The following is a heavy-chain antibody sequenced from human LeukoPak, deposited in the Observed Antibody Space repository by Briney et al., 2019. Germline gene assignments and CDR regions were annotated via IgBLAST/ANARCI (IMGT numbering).Heavy chain of an antibody. J-gene: IGHJ4*02. CDR2: INSDGSST. Sequence: SGGSLRLSCAASGFTFSSYWMHWVRQAPGKGLVWVSRINSDGSSTSYADSVKGRFTISRDNAKNTLYLQMNSLRAEDTAVYYCARDPALTTYYYDSSGYQNWGQGTLVTVSS. CDR3: ARDPALTTYYYDSSGYQN. V-gene: IGHV3-74*01. D-gene: IGHD3-22*01. CDR1: GFTFSSYW.